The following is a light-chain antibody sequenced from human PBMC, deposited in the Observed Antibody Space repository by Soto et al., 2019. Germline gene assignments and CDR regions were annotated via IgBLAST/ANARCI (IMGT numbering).Light chain of an antibody. J-gene: IGKJ4*01. Sequence: DLQMTQSPSSVSASVGARVTITSRASQGISSWLAWYQKKPGKAPKLLLYAASSLQSGVPSRFSGSGSGTDFTLTISSLQPEDFATSYCQQANSFPLTFGGGTKVEIK. CDR2: AAS. CDR3: QQANSFPLT. V-gene: IGKV1-12*01. CDR1: QGISSW.